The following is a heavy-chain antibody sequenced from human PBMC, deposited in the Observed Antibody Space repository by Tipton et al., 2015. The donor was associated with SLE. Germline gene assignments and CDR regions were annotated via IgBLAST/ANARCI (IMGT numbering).Heavy chain of an antibody. J-gene: IGHJ4*02. Sequence: TLSLTCTVSGGSISSGSYYWSWIRQPAGKGLEWIGRIYTSGSTNYNPSLKSRVTISVDTSKNQLSLKLSSVTAADTAVYYCARGLIAARFDYWGQGTLVTVSS. D-gene: IGHD6-6*01. CDR3: ARGLIAARFDY. CDR1: GGSISSGSYY. CDR2: IYTSGST. V-gene: IGHV4-61*02.